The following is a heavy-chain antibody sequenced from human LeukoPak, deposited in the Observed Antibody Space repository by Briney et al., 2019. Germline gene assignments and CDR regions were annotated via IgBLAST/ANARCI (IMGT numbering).Heavy chain of an antibody. V-gene: IGHV4-59*01. Sequence: SETLSLTCSVSGDSISSYSWSWIRQPPGKGLEWIGYIYYSVNTNYNPSLKSRVTISVDTSKNQFSLKLSSVTAADTAVYYCASHSGSYYFDYWGQGTLVTVSS. CDR2: IYYSVNT. D-gene: IGHD1-26*01. J-gene: IGHJ4*02. CDR1: GDSISSYS. CDR3: ASHSGSYYFDY.